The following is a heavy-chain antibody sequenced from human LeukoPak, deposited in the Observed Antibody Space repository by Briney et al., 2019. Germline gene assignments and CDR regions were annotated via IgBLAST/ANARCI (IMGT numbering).Heavy chain of an antibody. Sequence: ASVKVSCKASGGTFSSYAISWVRQAPGQGLEWMGWINPNSGGTNYAQKFQGWVTMTRDTSISTAYMELSRLRSDDTAVYYCARGNVLLWFGELSGYFDYWGQGTLVTVSS. CDR2: INPNSGGT. J-gene: IGHJ4*02. CDR3: ARGNVLLWFGELSGYFDY. V-gene: IGHV1-2*04. D-gene: IGHD3-10*01. CDR1: GGTFSSYA.